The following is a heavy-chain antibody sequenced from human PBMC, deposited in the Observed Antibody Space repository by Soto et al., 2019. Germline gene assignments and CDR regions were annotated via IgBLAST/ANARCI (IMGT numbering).Heavy chain of an antibody. CDR1: GFTVSSNY. D-gene: IGHD3-3*02. Sequence: EVQLVGSGGGLVQPGGSLRLSCAASGFTVSSNYMSWVRQAPGKGLEWVSVIYSGDRTDYADSVKGRFTISRDSSKNTLYLQLNSLRAEDTAVYFCASTRVPWMQFWFGWFDSWGQGTLVTVSS. J-gene: IGHJ5*01. CDR2: IYSGDRT. CDR3: ASTRVPWMQFWFGWFDS. V-gene: IGHV3-66*01.